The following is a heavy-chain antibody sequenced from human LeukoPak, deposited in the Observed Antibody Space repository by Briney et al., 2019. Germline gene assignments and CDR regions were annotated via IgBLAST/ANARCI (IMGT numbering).Heavy chain of an antibody. CDR3: ARSQDSYYYDSSGYQNWFDP. D-gene: IGHD3-22*01. V-gene: IGHV1-2*02. J-gene: IGHJ5*02. Sequence: ASVKVSCKASGYTFTGYYMHWVRQAPGQGLEWMGWINPNSGGTNYAQKFQGRVTMTRDTSISTAYMELSRLRSDDTAVYYCARSQDSYYYDSSGYQNWFDPWGQGTLVTVSS. CDR1: GYTFTGYY. CDR2: INPNSGGT.